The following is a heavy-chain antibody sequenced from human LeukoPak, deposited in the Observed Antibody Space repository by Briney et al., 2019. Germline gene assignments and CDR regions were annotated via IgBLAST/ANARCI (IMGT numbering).Heavy chain of an antibody. CDR1: GFTFSNAW. D-gene: IGHD1-26*01. Sequence: GGSLRLSCAASGFTFSNAWMSWVRQAPGKGLEWVSTISGSGGSTYYADSVKGRFTISRDNSKNTLYLQMNSLRAEDTAVYYCAKQVGGIVGSTGDYWGQGTLVTVSS. J-gene: IGHJ4*02. CDR3: AKQVGGIVGSTGDY. V-gene: IGHV3-23*01. CDR2: ISGSGGST.